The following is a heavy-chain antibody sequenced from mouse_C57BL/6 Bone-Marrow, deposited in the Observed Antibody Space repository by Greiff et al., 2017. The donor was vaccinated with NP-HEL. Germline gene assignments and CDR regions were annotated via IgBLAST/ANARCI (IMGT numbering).Heavy chain of an antibody. CDR2: ISDGGSYT. J-gene: IGHJ2*01. V-gene: IGHV5-4*01. Sequence: EVKLVESGGGLVKPVGSLKLSCAASGFTFSSYAMSWVRQTPEKRLEWVATISDGGSYTYYPDNVKGRFTISRDNAKNNLYLQMSHLKSEDTAMYYCAREGTTVDYWGQGTTLTVSS. CDR1: GFTFSSYA. CDR3: AREGTTVDY. D-gene: IGHD1-1*01.